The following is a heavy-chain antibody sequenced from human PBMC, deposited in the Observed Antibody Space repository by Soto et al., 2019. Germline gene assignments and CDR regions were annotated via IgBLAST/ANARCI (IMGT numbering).Heavy chain of an antibody. V-gene: IGHV1-69*13. D-gene: IGHD3-3*01. CDR3: ARGQNTIFGVVDYYYYGMDV. J-gene: IGHJ6*02. CDR1: GGTFSSYA. CDR2: IIPIFGTA. Sequence: SVKVSCKASGGTFSSYAISWVRQAPGQGLEWMGGIIPIFGTADYAQKFQGRVTITADESTSTAYMELSSLRSEDTAVYYCARGQNTIFGVVDYYYYGMDVWGQGTTVTVSS.